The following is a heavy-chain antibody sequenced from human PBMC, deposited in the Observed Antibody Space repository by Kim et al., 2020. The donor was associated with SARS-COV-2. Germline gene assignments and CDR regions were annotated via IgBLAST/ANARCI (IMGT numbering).Heavy chain of an antibody. CDR3: GRGNLSFDFDI. CDR2: ISKDGSSV. J-gene: IGHJ3*02. Sequence: GGSLRLSCAASGFTFRFFGMHWVRQAPGKGLEWLAFISKDGSSVSYSESVNGRFTISRDNSKNTFHLQMNSLRDDDTDVYYCGRGNLSFDFDIWGQGTMVSVSS. CDR1: GFTFRFFG. V-gene: IGHV3-30*03. D-gene: IGHD3-9*01.